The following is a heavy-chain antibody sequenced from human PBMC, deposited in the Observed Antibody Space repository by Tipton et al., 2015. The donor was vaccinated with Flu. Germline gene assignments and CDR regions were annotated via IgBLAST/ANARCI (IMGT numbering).Heavy chain of an antibody. D-gene: IGHD3-22*01. CDR1: GFTFSSYE. J-gene: IGHJ6*02. V-gene: IGHV3-48*03. Sequence: SLRLSCAASGFTFSSYEMNWVRQAPGKGLEWVSYISSSGSTIYYADSVKGRFTISRDNAKNSLYLQMNSLRAEDTAVYYCAREGYYYDSSGYYIYYYGMDVWGQGTTVTVSS. CDR2: ISSSGSTI. CDR3: AREGYYYDSSGYYIYYYGMDV.